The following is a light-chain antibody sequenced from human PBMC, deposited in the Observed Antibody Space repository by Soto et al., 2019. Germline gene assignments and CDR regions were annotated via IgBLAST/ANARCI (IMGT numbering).Light chain of an antibody. V-gene: IGLV3-21*04. CDR2: YDS. Sequence: SYELTQPPSVSVAPGKTARITWGGNNIGSKSVHWYQQKPGQAPVLVIYYDSDRPSGIPERFSGSNSGNTATLTISRVEAGDEADYYCQVWDSSSDHPVFGGGTKVTVL. J-gene: IGLJ2*01. CDR3: QVWDSSSDHPV. CDR1: NIGSKS.